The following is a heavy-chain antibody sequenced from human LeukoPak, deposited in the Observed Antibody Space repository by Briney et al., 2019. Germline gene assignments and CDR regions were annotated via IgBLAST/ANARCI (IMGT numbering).Heavy chain of an antibody. D-gene: IGHD3-16*01. CDR2: IYSGGST. CDR3: ARGGSTLWDAFDS. Sequence: PGGSLRLSCAASGFTVSSNYMSWVRQAPGKGLEWVSVIYSGGSTYYADSVKGRFTISRHNSKNTLYLQMNSLRAEDTAVYYCARGGSTLWDAFDSWGQGTMVTVYS. CDR1: GFTVSSNY. J-gene: IGHJ3*02. V-gene: IGHV3-53*04.